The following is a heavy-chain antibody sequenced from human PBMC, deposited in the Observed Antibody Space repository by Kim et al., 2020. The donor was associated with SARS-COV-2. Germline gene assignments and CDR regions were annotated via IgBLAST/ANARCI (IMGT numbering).Heavy chain of an antibody. CDR3: ARERIAARPSWFDP. V-gene: IGHV4-31*02. J-gene: IGHJ5*02. Sequence: NPYLKSRVTISVDTSKNQCSLKLSSVTASDTAVYYCARERIAARPSWFDPWGQGTLVTVSS. D-gene: IGHD6-6*01.